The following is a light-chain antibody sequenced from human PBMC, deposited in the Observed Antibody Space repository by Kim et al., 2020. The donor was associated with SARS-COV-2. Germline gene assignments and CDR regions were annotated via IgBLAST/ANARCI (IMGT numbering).Light chain of an antibody. V-gene: IGLV3-19*01. J-gene: IGLJ1*01. CDR3: NSRDSSGNHLGV. Sequence: LGQTVMITCQGDSLRSYYASWYQQKPGQAPVLVIYGKNNRPSGIPDRFSGSSSGNTASLTITGAQAEDEADYYCNSRDSSGNHLGVFGTGTQLTVL. CDR1: SLRSYY. CDR2: GKN.